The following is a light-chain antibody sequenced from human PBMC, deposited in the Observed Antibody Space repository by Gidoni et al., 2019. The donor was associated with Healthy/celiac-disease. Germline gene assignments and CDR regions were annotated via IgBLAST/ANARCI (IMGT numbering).Light chain of an antibody. CDR3: CSYAGSYTHWV. V-gene: IGLV2-11*01. CDR2: VVS. J-gene: IGLJ3*02. Sequence: QSALTQPRSVSGSPGKSVTISCTGTSSDVGGYNYGSWYQQHPGKAPKLMIYVVSKRPTGVPDRFSGSKSGNTASLTISGLQAEDEADYYCCSYAGSYTHWVFGGGTKLTVL. CDR1: SSDVGGYNY.